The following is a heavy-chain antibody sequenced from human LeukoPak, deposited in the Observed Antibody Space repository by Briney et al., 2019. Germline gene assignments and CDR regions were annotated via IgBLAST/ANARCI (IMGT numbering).Heavy chain of an antibody. CDR2: IYYSGST. J-gene: IGHJ3*02. Sequence: SETLSLTCTVSGGSISSSSYYWGWIRQPPGKGLEWIGSIYYSGSTYYNPSLKSRVTISVDTSKNQFSLKLSSVTAADTAVYYCARLPYDYVFTVRRTTNDAFDIWGQGTMVTVSS. CDR1: GGSISSSSYY. V-gene: IGHV4-39*01. D-gene: IGHD3-16*01. CDR3: ARLPYDYVFTVRRTTNDAFDI.